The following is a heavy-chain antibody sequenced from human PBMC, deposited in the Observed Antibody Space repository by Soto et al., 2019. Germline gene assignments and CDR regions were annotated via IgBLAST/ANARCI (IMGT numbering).Heavy chain of an antibody. J-gene: IGHJ6*02. CDR2: IDPSDSYT. V-gene: IGHV5-10-1*01. CDR1: GYIFTRYW. Sequence: GESLKISCKGSGYIFTRYWISWVRQMPGKGLEWMGRIDPSDSYTNYSPSFQGHVTISADKSISTAYLQGSSLKASDTAMYYCERLPIINLRYFVNYGMDVWGQGNTVTVSS. CDR3: ERLPIINLRYFVNYGMDV. D-gene: IGHD3-9*01.